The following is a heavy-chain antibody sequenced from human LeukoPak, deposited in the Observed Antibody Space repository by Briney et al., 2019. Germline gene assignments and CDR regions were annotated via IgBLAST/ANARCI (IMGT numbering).Heavy chain of an antibody. CDR3: ARDYGSSGYYYGYYYGMDV. Sequence: GGSLRLSCAASGFTFSSYSMNWVRQAPGKGLEWVSSSSSSSSYIYYADSVKGRFTISRDNAKNSLYLQMNSLRAEDTAVYYCARDYGSSGYYYGYYYGMDVWGQGTTVTVSS. J-gene: IGHJ6*02. CDR1: GFTFSSYS. D-gene: IGHD3-22*01. CDR2: SSSSSSYI. V-gene: IGHV3-21*01.